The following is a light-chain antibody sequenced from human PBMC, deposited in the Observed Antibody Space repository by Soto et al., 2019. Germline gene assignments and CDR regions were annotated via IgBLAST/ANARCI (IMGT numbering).Light chain of an antibody. CDR3: QSYDSSLNGFYV. V-gene: IGLV1-40*01. Sequence: QSVLTQPPSVSGAPGQRVTISCTGTSSNIGAGYNVHWYQQLPGTAPKLLIYANNNRPSGVPDRVSGSKSGTSASLAITGLQAEDEADYYCQSYDSSLNGFYVFGTGTKLTVL. CDR2: ANN. J-gene: IGLJ1*01. CDR1: SSNIGAGYN.